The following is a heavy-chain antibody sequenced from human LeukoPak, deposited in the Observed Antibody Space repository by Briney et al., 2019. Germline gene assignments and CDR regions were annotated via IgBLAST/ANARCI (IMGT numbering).Heavy chain of an antibody. CDR2: INPNSGGT. J-gene: IGHJ4*02. Sequence: ASVKVSCKASGYTFSDYYIHWVRQAPGQGLDWMGWINPNSGGTNYAQGFQDRVTMTRDTSISTAYMELSRLRSDDTAVYYCARAQEIQLWLCDYWGQGTLVTVSS. CDR1: GYTFSDYY. D-gene: IGHD5-18*01. CDR3: ARAQEIQLWLCDY. V-gene: IGHV1-2*02.